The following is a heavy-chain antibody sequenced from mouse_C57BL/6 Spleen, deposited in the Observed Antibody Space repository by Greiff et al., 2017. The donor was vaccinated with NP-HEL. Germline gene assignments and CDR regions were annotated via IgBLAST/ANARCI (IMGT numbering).Heavy chain of an antibody. V-gene: IGHV1-59*01. CDR2: IDPSDSYT. J-gene: IGHJ3*01. CDR3: ASQPVYYDYPRFAY. D-gene: IGHD2-4*01. Sequence: QVQLQQPGAELVRPGTSVKLSCKASGYTFTSYWMHWVKQRPGQGLEWIGVIDPSDSYTNYNQKFKGKATLTVDTSSSTAYMQLSSLTSEDSAVYYCASQPVYYDYPRFAYWGQGTLVTVSA. CDR1: GYTFTSYW.